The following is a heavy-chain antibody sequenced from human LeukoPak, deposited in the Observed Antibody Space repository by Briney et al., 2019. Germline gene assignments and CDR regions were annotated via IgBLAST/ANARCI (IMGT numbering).Heavy chain of an antibody. V-gene: IGHV3-21*01. CDR1: GFTFSSYS. Sequence: GGSLRLSCAASGFTFSSYSMNWVRQAPGKGLEWVSSISGSSSYIYYGDSVKGRCTISRDNAKNSLYLQMNSLRAEDTAVYYCARDYDYWGQGTLVTVSS. CDR2: ISGSSSYI. CDR3: ARDYDY. J-gene: IGHJ4*02.